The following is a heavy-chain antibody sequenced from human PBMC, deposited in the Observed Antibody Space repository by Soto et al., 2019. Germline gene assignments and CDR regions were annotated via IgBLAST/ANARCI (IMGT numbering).Heavy chain of an antibody. Sequence: ASVKVSCKASGGTFSSYAISWVRQAPGQGLEWMGGIIPIFGTANYAQKFQGRVTITADESTSTAYMELSNLRSEDTAVYYCARGTGDSRAYYYVYWGQGTRVTVSS. J-gene: IGHJ4*02. D-gene: IGHD3-22*01. CDR1: GGTFSSYA. CDR2: IIPIFGTA. CDR3: ARGTGDSRAYYYVY. V-gene: IGHV1-69*13.